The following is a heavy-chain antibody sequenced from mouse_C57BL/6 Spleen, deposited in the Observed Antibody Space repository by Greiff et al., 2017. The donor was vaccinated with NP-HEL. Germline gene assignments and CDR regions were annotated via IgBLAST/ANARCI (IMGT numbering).Heavy chain of an antibody. Sequence: VQLKESVAELVRPGASVKLSCTASGFNIKNTYMHWVKQRPEQGLEWIGRIDPANGNTKYAPKFQGKATITADTSSNTAYLQLSSLTSEDTAIYYCARVGLYGSSYDYAMDYWGQGTSVTVSS. CDR3: ARVGLYGSSYDYAMDY. D-gene: IGHD1-1*01. V-gene: IGHV14-3*01. CDR1: GFNIKNTY. CDR2: IDPANGNT. J-gene: IGHJ4*01.